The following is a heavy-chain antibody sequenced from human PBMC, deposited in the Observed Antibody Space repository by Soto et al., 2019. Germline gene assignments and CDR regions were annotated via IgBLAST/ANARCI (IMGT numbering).Heavy chain of an antibody. CDR1: TPFLSRYS. Sequence: SQRLSLACPVATPFLSRYSVSCVRQPPGKGLEWIGCFYNSGNTNYNPSLKSRVTISVDTSNNQFSLRVNSVTAADTAVYYCASTKKWLAFDYWGQGALVTVSS. CDR3: ASTKKWLAFDY. CDR2: FYNSGNT. D-gene: IGHD6-19*01. V-gene: IGHV4-59*01. J-gene: IGHJ4*02.